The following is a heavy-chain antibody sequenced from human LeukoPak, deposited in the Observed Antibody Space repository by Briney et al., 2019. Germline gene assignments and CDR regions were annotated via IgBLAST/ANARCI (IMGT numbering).Heavy chain of an antibody. CDR1: GGSINSNSYY. CDR2: IYYSGST. D-gene: IGHD3-22*01. CDR3: ARSDAEYYYDSSGYSHYFDY. J-gene: IGHJ4*02. V-gene: IGHV4-39*07. Sequence: PSETLSLTCTVSGGSINSNSYYWGWIRQPPGKGLEWIGSIYYSGSTYYNPSLKSRVTISVDTSKNQFSLKLSSVTAADTAVYYCARSDAEYYYDSSGYSHYFDYWGQGTLVTVSS.